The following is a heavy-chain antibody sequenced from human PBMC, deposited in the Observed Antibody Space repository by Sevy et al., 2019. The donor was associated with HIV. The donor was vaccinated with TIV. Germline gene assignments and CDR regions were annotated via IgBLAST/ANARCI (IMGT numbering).Heavy chain of an antibody. CDR3: AKGHGSSWYDSSYYYMDV. V-gene: IGHV3-23*01. D-gene: IGHD6-13*01. Sequence: GESLKISCAASGFAFSSYAMSWVRQAPGKGLEWVSGISGSSGSTYYADSVKGRFTISRDNSKNTLYLQMNSLRAEDTAVYYCAKGHGSSWYDSSYYYMDVWGKGTTVTVSS. CDR2: ISGSSGST. J-gene: IGHJ6*03. CDR1: GFAFSSYA.